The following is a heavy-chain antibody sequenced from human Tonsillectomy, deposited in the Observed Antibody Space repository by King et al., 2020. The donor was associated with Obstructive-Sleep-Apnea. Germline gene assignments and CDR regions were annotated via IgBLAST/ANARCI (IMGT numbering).Heavy chain of an antibody. CDR3: AKEPLYSSGWTSYYYYYGMDV. CDR1: GFTFSSYD. CDR2: ISYDGSNK. Sequence: QLVQSGGGVVQPGRSLRLSCAASGFTFSSYDMHWVRQAPGKGLEWVAVISYDGSNKYYADSVKGRFTISRDNSNNTLYLQMNSLRAEDTAVYYCAKEPLYSSGWTSYYYYYGMDVWGQGTPVTVSS. V-gene: IGHV3-30*18. J-gene: IGHJ6*02. D-gene: IGHD6-19*01.